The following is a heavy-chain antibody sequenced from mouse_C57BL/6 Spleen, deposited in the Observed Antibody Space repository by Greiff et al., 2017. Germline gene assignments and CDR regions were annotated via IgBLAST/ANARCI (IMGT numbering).Heavy chain of an antibody. CDR2: ISSGGSYT. J-gene: IGHJ3*01. D-gene: IGHD2-4*01. V-gene: IGHV5-6*01. Sequence: DVQLVESGGDLVKPGGSLKLSCAASGFTFSSYGMSWVRQTPDKRLEWVATISSGGSYTYYPDSVKGRFTISRDNAKNTLYLQMSSLKSEDTAMYYCARLDDDDFAWFAYWGQGTLVTVSA. CDR3: ARLDDDDFAWFAY. CDR1: GFTFSSYG.